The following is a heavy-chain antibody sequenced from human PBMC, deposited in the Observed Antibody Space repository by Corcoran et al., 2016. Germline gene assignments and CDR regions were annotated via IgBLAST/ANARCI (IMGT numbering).Heavy chain of an antibody. CDR3: ATMPKYNGNENTKLDY. Sequence: QVQLVQSGAEVKKPGASVKVSCKASGYTFTSYYMHWVRQAPGQGLEWMGIINPSGGSTSYAQTFPGRVTMTRDTSTSTVYTELSSLRSEDTAVYYWATMPKYNGNENTKLDYWGQGTLVTVSS. V-gene: IGHV1-46*01. CDR2: INPSGGST. D-gene: IGHD1-1*01. J-gene: IGHJ4*02. CDR1: GYTFTSYY.